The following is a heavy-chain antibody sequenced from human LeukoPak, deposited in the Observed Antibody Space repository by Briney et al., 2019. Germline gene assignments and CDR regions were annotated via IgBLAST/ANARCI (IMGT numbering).Heavy chain of an antibody. CDR3: ARWTPGSFDY. Sequence: SETLSLTCTVSGGSISNYYWSWIRQPPGKGLEWIGSIYYSGSTYYNPSLKSRVTISVDTSKNQFSLKLSSVTAADTAVYYCARWTPGSFDYWGQGTLVTVSS. CDR1: GGSISNYY. J-gene: IGHJ4*02. CDR2: IYYSGST. V-gene: IGHV4-59*05. D-gene: IGHD1-14*01.